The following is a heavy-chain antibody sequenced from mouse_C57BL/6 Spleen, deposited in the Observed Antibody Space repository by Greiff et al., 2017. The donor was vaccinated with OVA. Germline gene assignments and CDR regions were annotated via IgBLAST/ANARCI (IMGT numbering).Heavy chain of an antibody. CDR2: IDPENGDT. V-gene: IGHV14-4*01. CDR3: TTGYGSSPFDY. Sequence: EVQLQQSGAELVRPGASVKLSCTASGFNIKDDYMHWVKQRPEQGLEWIGWIDPENGDTEYASKFQGKATITADPSSNTAYLQLSSLTSEDTAVYYCTTGYGSSPFDYWGQGTTLTVSS. D-gene: IGHD1-1*01. CDR1: GFNIKDDY. J-gene: IGHJ2*01.